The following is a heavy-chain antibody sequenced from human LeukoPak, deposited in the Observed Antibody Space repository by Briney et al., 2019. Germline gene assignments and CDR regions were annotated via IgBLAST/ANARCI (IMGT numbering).Heavy chain of an antibody. Sequence: GGSLRLSCAASGFTFSSYAMSWVRQAPGKGLEWVSYISSSSSTIYYADSVKGRFTISRDNAKNSLYLQMNSLRAEDTAAYYCARVSYSSSWYVDYWGQGTLVTVSS. J-gene: IGHJ4*02. CDR1: GFTFSSYA. CDR2: ISSSSSTI. D-gene: IGHD6-13*01. CDR3: ARVSYSSSWYVDY. V-gene: IGHV3-48*01.